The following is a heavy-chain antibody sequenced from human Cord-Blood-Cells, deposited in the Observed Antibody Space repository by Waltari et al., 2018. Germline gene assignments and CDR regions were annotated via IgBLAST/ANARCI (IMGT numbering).Heavy chain of an antibody. CDR2: ISYDGSNK. CDR1: GFTFSSYG. CDR3: AKDCYYDSSGYLGDP. D-gene: IGHD3-22*01. J-gene: IGHJ5*02. V-gene: IGHV3-30*18. Sequence: QVQLVESGGGVVQPGRSLRLSCAASGFTFSSYGMHWVRPAPGKGLEWVAVISYDGSNKYYADSVKGRFTISRDNSKNTLYLQMNSLRAEDTAVYYCAKDCYYDSSGYLGDPWGQGTLVTVSS.